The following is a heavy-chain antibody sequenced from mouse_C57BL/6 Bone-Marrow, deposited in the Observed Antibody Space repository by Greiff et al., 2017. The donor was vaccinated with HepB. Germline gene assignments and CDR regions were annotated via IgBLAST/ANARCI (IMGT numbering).Heavy chain of an antibody. J-gene: IGHJ3*01. CDR3: ARRDDGYYKAWFAY. CDR2: IHPNSGST. CDR1: GYTFTSYW. Sequence: QVQLQQPGAELVKPGASVKLSCKASGYTFTSYWMHWVKQRPGQGLEWIGMIHPNSGSTNYNEKFKSKATLTVDKSSSPAYMQLSSLTSEDSAVYYCARRDDGYYKAWFAYWGQGTLVTVSA. D-gene: IGHD2-3*01. V-gene: IGHV1-64*01.